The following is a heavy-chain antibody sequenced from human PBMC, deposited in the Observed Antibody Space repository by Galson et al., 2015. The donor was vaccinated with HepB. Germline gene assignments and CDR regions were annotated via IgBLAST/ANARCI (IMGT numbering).Heavy chain of an antibody. Sequence: SLRLSCAASGFTFSSYSMNWVRQAPGKGLEWVSSISSSSSYIYYADSVKGRFTISRDNAKNSLYLQMNSLRAEDTAVYYCARDGVVGARKATGYYYYMDVWGKGTTVTVSS. CDR3: ARDGVVGARKATGYYYYMDV. D-gene: IGHD1-26*01. CDR1: GFTFSSYS. V-gene: IGHV3-21*01. J-gene: IGHJ6*03. CDR2: ISSSSSYI.